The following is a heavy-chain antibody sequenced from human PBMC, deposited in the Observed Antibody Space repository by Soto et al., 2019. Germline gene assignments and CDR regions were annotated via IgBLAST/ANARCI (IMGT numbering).Heavy chain of an antibody. V-gene: IGHV1-3*01. CDR1: GYTFTSYA. D-gene: IGHD6-19*01. Sequence: SVKVSCKASGYTFTSYAMHWVRQAPGQRLEWMGWINAGNGNTKYSQKFQGRVTITRDTSASTAYMELSSLRSEDTAVYYCARGRSSGWYVVYWGQGTLVTVSS. CDR2: INAGNGNT. J-gene: IGHJ4*02. CDR3: ARGRSSGWYVVY.